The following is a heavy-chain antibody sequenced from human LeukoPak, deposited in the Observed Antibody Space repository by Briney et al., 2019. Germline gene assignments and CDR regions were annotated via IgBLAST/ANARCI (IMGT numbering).Heavy chain of an antibody. Sequence: PGGSLRLSCAASGFTFSSYAMSWVRQAPGKGLEWVSGISWNSGSIGYADSVKGRFTISRDNAKNSLYLQMNSLRAEDTALYYCAKEMTTVKRASYYYGMDVWGQGTTVTVSS. CDR1: GFTFSSYA. D-gene: IGHD4-17*01. CDR2: ISWNSGSI. CDR3: AKEMTTVKRASYYYGMDV. V-gene: IGHV3-9*01. J-gene: IGHJ6*02.